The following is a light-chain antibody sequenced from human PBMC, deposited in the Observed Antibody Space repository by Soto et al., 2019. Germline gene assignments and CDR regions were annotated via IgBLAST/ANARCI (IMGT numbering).Light chain of an antibody. Sequence: QSVLAQPASVSGSPGQSITISCTGTNSDIGTYDYVSWYQKYPGTAPKLIMSEVRNRRSGVPSRFSGSKSGTTASLTISGLQAQDEAEYYCSSYTTSRTVIFGDGTKLTVL. CDR1: NSDIGTYDY. J-gene: IGLJ2*01. V-gene: IGLV2-14*01. CDR2: EVR. CDR3: SSYTTSRTVI.